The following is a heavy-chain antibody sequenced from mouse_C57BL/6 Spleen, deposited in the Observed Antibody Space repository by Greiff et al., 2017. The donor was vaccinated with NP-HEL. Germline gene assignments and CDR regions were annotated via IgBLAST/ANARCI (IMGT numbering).Heavy chain of an antibody. J-gene: IGHJ2*01. V-gene: IGHV1-59*01. CDR3: ARYGFTTVVPYYFDY. CDR2: IDPSDSYT. Sequence: QVQLQQPGAELVRPGTSVKLSCKASGYTFTSYWMHWVKQRPGRGLEWIGVIDPSDSYTNYNQKFTGKATLTVDTSSRTAYMQLSSLTSEDSAVYYCARYGFTTVVPYYFDYWGQGTTLTVSS. CDR1: GYTFTSYW. D-gene: IGHD1-1*01.